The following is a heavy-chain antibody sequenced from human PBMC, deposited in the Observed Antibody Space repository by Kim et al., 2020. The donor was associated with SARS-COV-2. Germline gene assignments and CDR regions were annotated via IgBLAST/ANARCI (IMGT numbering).Heavy chain of an antibody. J-gene: IGHJ6*01. V-gene: IGHV4-34*01. D-gene: IGHD2-15*01. CDR2: INHSGST. CDR3: ARGRIGRGYYYYYGIDV. Sequence: SETLSLTCAVYGGSFSGYYWSWIRQPPGKGLEWIGEINHSGSTNYNPSLKSRVTISVDTSKNQFSLKLSSVTAADTAVYYCARGRIGRGYYYYYGIDVWG. CDR1: GGSFSGYY.